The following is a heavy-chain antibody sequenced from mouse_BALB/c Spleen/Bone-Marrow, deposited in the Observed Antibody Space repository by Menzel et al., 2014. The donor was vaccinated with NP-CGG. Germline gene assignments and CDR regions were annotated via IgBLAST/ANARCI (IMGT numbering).Heavy chain of an antibody. CDR2: IDPANGNT. V-gene: IGHV14-3*02. CDR3: ARWLLPYGLDY. CDR1: GFNIKDTY. J-gene: IGHJ4*01. D-gene: IGHD2-3*01. Sequence: EVQRVESGAELVKPGASVKLSCTASGFNIKDTYMHWVKRRPEQGLEWIGRIDPANGNTKYDPKFQGKATITADTSSNTAYLQLSSLTSEDTAVYYCARWLLPYGLDYWGQGTSVAVSS.